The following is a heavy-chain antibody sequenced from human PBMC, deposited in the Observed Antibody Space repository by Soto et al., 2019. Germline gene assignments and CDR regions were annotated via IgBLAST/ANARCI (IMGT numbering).Heavy chain of an antibody. J-gene: IGHJ4*02. CDR1: GFTFSSYG. Sequence: QVQLVESGGGVVQPGRSLRLSCAASGFTFSSYGMHWVRQAPGKGLEWVAVISYDGSNKYYADSVKGRFTISRDNSKNTLYLQMNSLRAEDTAVYYCAKDSDLKYVFPDYWGQGTLVTVSS. D-gene: IGHD3-16*01. CDR2: ISYDGSNK. CDR3: AKDSDLKYVFPDY. V-gene: IGHV3-30*18.